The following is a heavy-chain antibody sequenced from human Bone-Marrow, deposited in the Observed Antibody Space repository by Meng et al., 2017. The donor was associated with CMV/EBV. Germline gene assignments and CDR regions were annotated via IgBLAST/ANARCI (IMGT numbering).Heavy chain of an antibody. CDR2: ISSSGSTV. V-gene: IGHV3-11*01. CDR1: RFTFSDYY. Sequence: GGSLRLSCAASRFTFSDYYMSWIRQAPGKGLECVSYISSSGSTVNYADSVKGRFTISRDNAKNSLYLQMTGLRAEDTAVYYCARDASYSSAYQAETPLWGQGTLVTVSS. J-gene: IGHJ4*02. D-gene: IGHD6-19*01. CDR3: ARDASYSSAYQAETPL.